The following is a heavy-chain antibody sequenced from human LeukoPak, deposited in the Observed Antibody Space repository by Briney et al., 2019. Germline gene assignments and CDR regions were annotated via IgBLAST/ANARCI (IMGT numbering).Heavy chain of an antibody. J-gene: IGHJ3*02. Sequence: PGGSLRLSCAASGFTFSSYETNWVRQAPGKGLEWVSYISSSGSTIKYADSVKGRFTISRDNAKNSLYLQMNSLRAEDTAVYYCARHQWVEMGYSAFDIWGQGTMVTVSS. D-gene: IGHD5-24*01. CDR3: ARHQWVEMGYSAFDI. CDR2: ISSSGSTI. CDR1: GFTFSSYE. V-gene: IGHV3-48*03.